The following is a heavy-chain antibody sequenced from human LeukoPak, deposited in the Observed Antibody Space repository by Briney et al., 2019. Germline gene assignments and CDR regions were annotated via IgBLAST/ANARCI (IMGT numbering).Heavy chain of an antibody. V-gene: IGHV1-24*01. CDR3: ATASIAYCSSTSCYIPPFDY. J-gene: IGHJ4*02. D-gene: IGHD2-2*02. CDR2: FDPEDGET. Sequence: ASVKVSCKVSGYTLTELSMHWVRQAPGKGLEWMGSFDPEDGETIYAQKFQGRVTMTEDTSTDTAYMELSSLRSEDTAVYYCATASIAYCSSTSCYIPPFDYWGQGTLVTVSS. CDR1: GYTLTELS.